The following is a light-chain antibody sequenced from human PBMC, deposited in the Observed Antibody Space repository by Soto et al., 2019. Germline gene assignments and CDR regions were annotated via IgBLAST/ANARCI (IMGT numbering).Light chain of an antibody. CDR3: SSYTSSSTL. J-gene: IGLJ2*01. CDR2: DVS. Sequence: QSVLTQPASVSGSPGQSITISCTGTNIAVITYNYVSWYQQRPGKAPKLMIYDVSKRPSGASNRFSGSKSGNSASLTISGLQAEDEADYYCSSYTSSSTLFGGGTQLTVL. CDR1: NIAVITYNY. V-gene: IGLV2-14*01.